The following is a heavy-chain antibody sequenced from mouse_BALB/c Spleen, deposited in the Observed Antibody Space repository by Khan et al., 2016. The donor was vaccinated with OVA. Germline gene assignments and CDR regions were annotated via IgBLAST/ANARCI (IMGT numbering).Heavy chain of an antibody. J-gene: IGHJ4*01. CDR1: GYSITSDYA. CDR2: ISYSGGT. CDR3: AKRYAMDY. Sequence: EVQLQESGPGLVKPSQSLSLTCTVTGYSITSDYAWNWIRQFPGNKLEWMGYISYSGGTSYNPSLQSRISITRDTSKNQFFLQLNSVTTEDTATYDCAKRYAMDYWGQGTSVTVSS. V-gene: IGHV3-2*02.